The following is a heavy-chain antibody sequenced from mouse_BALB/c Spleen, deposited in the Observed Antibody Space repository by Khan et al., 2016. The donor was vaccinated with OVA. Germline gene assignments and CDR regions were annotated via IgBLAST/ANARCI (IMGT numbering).Heavy chain of an antibody. CDR1: GFTFTNYG. CDR3: ARVGYNGTMDC. V-gene: IGHV9-3-1*01. J-gene: IGHJ4*01. Sequence: QIQLVQSGPELKKPGETVQISCKASGFTFTNYGMNWVKQAPGKGLKWMGWINTYTGEPTFADDFKGRFAFSLETSASTAYFEINSLTNEDTATYFCARVGYNGTMDCWGQGTSVTGAS. CDR2: INTYTGEP. D-gene: IGHD2-14*01.